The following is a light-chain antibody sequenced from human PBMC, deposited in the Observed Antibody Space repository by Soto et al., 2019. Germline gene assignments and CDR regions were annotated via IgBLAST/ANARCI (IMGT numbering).Light chain of an antibody. CDR3: LQDYNYPRT. CDR2: AAS. CDR1: QAIKND. Sequence: AIQMTQSPSSRSASLGARVTITCRASQAIKNDLGGYQQKPGKAPNLLIYAASSLQSGVPSRFSGSGSGTDFTLTISSLQPEDFATYYCLQDYNYPRTFGQGTKVEIK. V-gene: IGKV1-6*01. J-gene: IGKJ1*01.